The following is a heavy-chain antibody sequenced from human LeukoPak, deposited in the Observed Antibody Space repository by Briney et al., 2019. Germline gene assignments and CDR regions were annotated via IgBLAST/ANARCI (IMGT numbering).Heavy chain of an antibody. J-gene: IGHJ4*02. CDR1: GFTFGDYA. CDR3: VKSYYYGSGDFDY. Sequence: GGSLRLSCTASGFTFGDYAMSWVRQAPGKGLEYVSAISSNGGSTYYADSVKGRFTISRDNSKNTLYLQMSSLRAEDTAVYYCVKSYYYGSGDFDYWGQGTLVTVSS. D-gene: IGHD3-10*01. CDR2: ISSNGGST. V-gene: IGHV3-64D*09.